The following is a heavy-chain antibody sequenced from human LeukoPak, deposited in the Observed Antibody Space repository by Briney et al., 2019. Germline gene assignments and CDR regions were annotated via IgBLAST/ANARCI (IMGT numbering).Heavy chain of an antibody. CDR2: INPNTGDT. Sequence: ASVKVSCKASGYTFTGYYMHWVRQAPGQGLEWMGWINPNTGDTGYAQKFQGRVTMTRDTTITTAYMELSSLTSDDTAMYYCASYPRYSSSPPFDYWGQGTLVTVCS. CDR3: ASYPRYSSSPPFDY. J-gene: IGHJ4*02. CDR1: GYTFTGYY. D-gene: IGHD6-19*01. V-gene: IGHV1-2*02.